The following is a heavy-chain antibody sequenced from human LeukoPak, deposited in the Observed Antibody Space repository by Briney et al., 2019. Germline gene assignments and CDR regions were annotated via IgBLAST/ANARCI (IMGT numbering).Heavy chain of an antibody. CDR2: IKWDGGRT. CDR1: GFTFDDHG. J-gene: IGHJ4*02. V-gene: IGHV3-20*04. CDR3: ARVGVDSSGNIIKYFFDY. D-gene: IGHD4-23*01. Sequence: GGSLRLSCAASGFTFDDHGMSWVRQAPGKGLEWVSGIKWDGGRTGYADSVKGRFTISRDNAKNSVYLQMNSLRAEDTALYYCARVGVDSSGNIIKYFFDYWGQGTLVTVSS.